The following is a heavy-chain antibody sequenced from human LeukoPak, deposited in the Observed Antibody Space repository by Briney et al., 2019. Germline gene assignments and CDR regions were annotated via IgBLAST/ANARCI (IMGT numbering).Heavy chain of an antibody. CDR2: ISYDGSQK. Sequence: GGSLRLSCAASGFGFSDYGLHWVRQAPGKGLEWVALISYDGSQKNFADSVKGRFTTSRDNSKFTMYLEMYSLRAEDTAIYFCARDKDGWGIHDFWGQGTLVTVSS. D-gene: IGHD3-16*01. CDR1: GFGFSDYG. CDR3: ARDKDGWGIHDF. V-gene: IGHV3-30*03. J-gene: IGHJ4*02.